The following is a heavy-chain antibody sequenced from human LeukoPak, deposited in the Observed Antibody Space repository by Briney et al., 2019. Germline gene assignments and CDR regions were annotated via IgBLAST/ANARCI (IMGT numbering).Heavy chain of an antibody. Sequence: ASVKVSCKASGYTFTSYDINWVRQATGQGLEWMGWMNPNSGNTGYAQKFQGRVTMTRNTSISTAYMELSSLRSEDTAVYYCARGPVSRVGRVVVPAATDYYYYYMDVWGKGTTVTVSS. CDR2: MNPNSGNT. D-gene: IGHD2-2*01. CDR1: GYTFTSYD. J-gene: IGHJ6*03. V-gene: IGHV1-8*01. CDR3: ARGPVSRVGRVVVPAATDYYYYYMDV.